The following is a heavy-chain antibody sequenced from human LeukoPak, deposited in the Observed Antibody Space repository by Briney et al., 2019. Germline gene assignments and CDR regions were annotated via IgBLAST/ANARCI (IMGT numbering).Heavy chain of an antibody. CDR3: ANRRAYLGGYIAY. CDR1: GYTFTGYY. V-gene: IGHV1-2*02. Sequence: ASVKVSCKASGYTFTGYYMHWVRQAPGQGLEWMGWINPNSGGTNYAQKFQGRVTMTRDTSISTAYMELSRLRSDDTAVYYCANRRAYLGGYIAYWGQGTLVTVSS. J-gene: IGHJ4*02. CDR2: INPNSGGT. D-gene: IGHD5-12*01.